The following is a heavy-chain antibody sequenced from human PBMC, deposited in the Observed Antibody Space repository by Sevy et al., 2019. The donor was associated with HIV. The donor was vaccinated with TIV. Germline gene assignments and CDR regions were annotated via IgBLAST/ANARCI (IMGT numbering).Heavy chain of an antibody. Sequence: GGSLRLSCAASGFTFSSYGMHWVRQAPGKGLEWVAVISYDGCNKYYADSVKGRFTISRDNSKNTLSLQMNSLRAEDTAVYYCAKDQGGYSYGLPGYYYYGMDVWGQGTTVTVSS. CDR1: GFTFSSYG. V-gene: IGHV3-30*18. CDR3: AKDQGGYSYGLPGYYYYGMDV. D-gene: IGHD5-18*01. J-gene: IGHJ6*02. CDR2: ISYDGCNK.